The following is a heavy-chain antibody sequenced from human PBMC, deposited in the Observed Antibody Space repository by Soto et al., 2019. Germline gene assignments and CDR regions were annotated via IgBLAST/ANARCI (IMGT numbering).Heavy chain of an antibody. CDR2: ISGSGGRT. CDR3: AKGKTGLVADTSLEY. Sequence: EVQLLESGGGLVQPGGSLRLSCAASGFTFSSYAMSWVRQAPGKGLEWVSAISGSGGRTYYADSVKGRFTISRDNSKNTLYLQMNSMRAEDTAVYYCAKGKTGLVADTSLEYWGQGTLVTVSS. CDR1: GFTFSSYA. V-gene: IGHV3-23*01. D-gene: IGHD2-15*01. J-gene: IGHJ4*02.